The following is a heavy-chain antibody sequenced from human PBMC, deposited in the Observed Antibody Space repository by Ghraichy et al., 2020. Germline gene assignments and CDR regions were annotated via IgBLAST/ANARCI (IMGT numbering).Heavy chain of an antibody. CDR1: GGSISSSSYY. J-gene: IGHJ4*02. CDR2: IYYSGST. D-gene: IGHD4-17*01. CDR3: ARELQTSTVTTRYFDY. Sequence: ESLNISCTVSGGSISSSSYYWGWIRQPPGKGLEWIGSIYYSGSTYYNPSLKSRVTISVDTSKNQFSLKLSSVTAADTAVYYCARELQTSTVTTRYFDYWGQGTLVTVSS. V-gene: IGHV4-39*02.